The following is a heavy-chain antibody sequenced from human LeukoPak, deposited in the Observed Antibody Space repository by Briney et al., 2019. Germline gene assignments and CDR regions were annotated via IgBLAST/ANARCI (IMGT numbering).Heavy chain of an antibody. CDR3: ARGRATHIVVVIAIRDHYWFDP. CDR1: GGFFSGYY. V-gene: IGHV4-34*01. Sequence: SETLSLTCAVYGGFFSGYYWSWIRQPPGKGLEWIGEINHSGSTNYNPSLKSRVTISVDTSKNQFSLKLSSVTAADTAVYYCARGRATHIVVVIAIRDHYWFDPWSQGTLVTVSS. CDR2: INHSGST. D-gene: IGHD2-21*01. J-gene: IGHJ5*02.